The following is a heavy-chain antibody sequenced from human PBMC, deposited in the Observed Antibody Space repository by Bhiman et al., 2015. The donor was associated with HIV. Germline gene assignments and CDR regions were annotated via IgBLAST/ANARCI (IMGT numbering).Heavy chain of an antibody. V-gene: IGHV3-48*03. Sequence: VQLVESGGGVVQPGRSLRVSCAASGFTFSSYEMNWVRQAPGKGLEWVSYISTSGNTIYYADSVKGRFTISRDNAKNSLYLQMNSLRAEDTAVYYCARGSSSSLSAERFDPWGQGTLVTVSS. CDR1: GFTFSSYE. CDR3: ARGSSSSLSAERFDP. CDR2: ISTSGNTI. D-gene: IGHD6-6*01. J-gene: IGHJ5*02.